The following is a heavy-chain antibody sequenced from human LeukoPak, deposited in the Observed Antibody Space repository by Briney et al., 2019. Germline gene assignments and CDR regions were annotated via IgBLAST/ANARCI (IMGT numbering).Heavy chain of an antibody. V-gene: IGHV3-30*02. CDR3: AKDFEAYCSSTSCYAFDI. J-gene: IGHJ3*02. CDR1: GFTFSSYG. Sequence: GGSLRLSFAASGFTFSSYGMHWVRQAPGKGLEWVAFIRYDGSNKYYADSVKGRFTISRDNSKNTLYLQMNSLRAEDTAVYYCAKDFEAYCSSTSCYAFDIWGQGTMVTVSS. CDR2: IRYDGSNK. D-gene: IGHD2-2*01.